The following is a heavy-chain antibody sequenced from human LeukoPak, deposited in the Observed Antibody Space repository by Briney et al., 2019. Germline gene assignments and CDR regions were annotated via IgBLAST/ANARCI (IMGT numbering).Heavy chain of an antibody. CDR2: IHSSRST. D-gene: IGHD6-19*01. CDR1: GGSISSYY. CDR3: ARESSLDTFDY. V-gene: IGHV4-59*01. J-gene: IGHJ4*02. Sequence: SETLSLTCTVSGGSISSYYWSWIRQPPGKGLEWIGNIHSSRSTNYHPSLKRRLTISVDTPNNQFTLKLSSVTAADTAVHYCARESSLDTFDYWGQGTLVTVSS.